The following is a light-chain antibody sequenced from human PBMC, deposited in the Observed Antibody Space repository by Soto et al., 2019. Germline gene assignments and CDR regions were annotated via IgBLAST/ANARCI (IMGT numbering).Light chain of an antibody. J-gene: IGKJ2*01. V-gene: IGKV1-39*01. Sequence: DIQMTQSPSSLSASVGDRVTITCRASQTISTYLNWYQQKPGKAPKLLIYAASTLQSGVPSRFSGSGSGTDFTLTINSLQPEDFATYSCQQSHGIPYTFGQGTKLEIK. CDR1: QTISTY. CDR2: AAS. CDR3: QQSHGIPYT.